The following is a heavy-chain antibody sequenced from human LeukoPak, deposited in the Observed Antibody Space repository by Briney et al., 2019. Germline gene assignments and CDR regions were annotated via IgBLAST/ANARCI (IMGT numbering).Heavy chain of an antibody. J-gene: IGHJ4*02. CDR1: GGSIRTYY. CDR3: ARVSYQEGVDY. Sequence: SETLSLTCTVSGGSIRTYYWSWIRQPPGRGLEWIGYIYYSGSTNYSPSLTSRVTISVDTSKNQFSLKLNFVTAADTAVYYCARVSYQEGVDYWGQGTLVTVSS. D-gene: IGHD2-2*01. CDR2: IYYSGST. V-gene: IGHV4-59*08.